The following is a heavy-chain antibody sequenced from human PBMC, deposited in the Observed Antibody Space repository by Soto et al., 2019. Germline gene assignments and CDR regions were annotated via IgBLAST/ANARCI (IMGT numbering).Heavy chain of an antibody. J-gene: IGHJ6*03. CDR2: IYYSGST. V-gene: IGHV4-59*08. Sequence: KPSETLSLTCTVSGGSISSYYWSWIRQPPGEGLEWIGYIYYSGSTNYNPSLKSRVTISVDTSKNQFSLKLSSVTAADTAVYYCARFGGYSGYDYRPNAGYEDLYMDVWGKGTTVTVSS. CDR3: ARFGGYSGYDYRPNAGYEDLYMDV. D-gene: IGHD5-12*01. CDR1: GGSISSYY.